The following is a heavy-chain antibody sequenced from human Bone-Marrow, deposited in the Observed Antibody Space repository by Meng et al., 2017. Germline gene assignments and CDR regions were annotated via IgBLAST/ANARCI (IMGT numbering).Heavy chain of an antibody. V-gene: IGHV5-51*01. Sequence: GESLKISCKGSGYSFTSYWIGWVRQMPGKGLEWMGIIYPGDSDTRYSPSFQGQVTISADKSISTAYLQWSSMKASDTAMYYCVRPPRCGVIEELDAFDIWGQGTMVTVSS. J-gene: IGHJ3*02. CDR1: GYSFTSYW. CDR3: VRPPRCGVIEELDAFDI. CDR2: IYPGDSDT. D-gene: IGHD2-21*01.